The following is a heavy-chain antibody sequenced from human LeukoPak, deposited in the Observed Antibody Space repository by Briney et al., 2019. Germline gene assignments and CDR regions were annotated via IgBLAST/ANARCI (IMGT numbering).Heavy chain of an antibody. D-gene: IGHD4-23*01. CDR1: GFTFSTYI. V-gene: IGHV3-21*01. CDR3: ARGVVVTRRGPRYYFDY. Sequence: GGSLRLSCAASGFTFSTYIMNWVRQTPGKGLEWVSSIGTSTSYIYYADSVKGRFTISRDNAKNSLYLQMNSLRVEDTAVYYCARGVVVTRRGPRYYFDYWGQGTLVTVSS. J-gene: IGHJ4*02. CDR2: IGTSTSYI.